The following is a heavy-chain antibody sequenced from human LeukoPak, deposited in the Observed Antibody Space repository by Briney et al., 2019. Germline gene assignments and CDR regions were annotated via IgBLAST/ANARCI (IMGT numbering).Heavy chain of an antibody. D-gene: IGHD1-26*01. Sequence: ASVKVSCKVSGYTFTDYYMHWLQQAPGKGLEWMGLVDPEDGETIYAEKFQGRVTITADTSTATAYMELSSLRSEDTAVYYCATYWELLGNLAFDYWGQGTLVTVSS. V-gene: IGHV1-69-2*01. CDR3: ATYWELLGNLAFDY. J-gene: IGHJ4*02. CDR1: GYTFTDYY. CDR2: VDPEDGET.